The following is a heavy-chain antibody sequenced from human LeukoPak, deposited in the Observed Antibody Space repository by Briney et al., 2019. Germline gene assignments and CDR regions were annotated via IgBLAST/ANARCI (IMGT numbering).Heavy chain of an antibody. V-gene: IGHV3-21*01. Sequence: GGSLRLPCAASGFTFSSYSMNWVRQAPGKGLEWVSSISSSSSYIYYADSVKGRFTISRDNAKNSLYLQMNSLRAEDTAVYYCARRTVTTDDAFDIWGQGTMVTVSS. CDR3: ARRTVTTDDAFDI. CDR1: GFTFSSYS. J-gene: IGHJ3*02. D-gene: IGHD4-11*01. CDR2: ISSSSSYI.